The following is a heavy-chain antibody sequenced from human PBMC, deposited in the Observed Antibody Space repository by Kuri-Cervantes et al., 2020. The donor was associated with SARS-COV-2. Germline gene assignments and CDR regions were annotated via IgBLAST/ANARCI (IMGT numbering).Heavy chain of an antibody. CDR1: GGSISSSNW. CDR2: IYHSGST. D-gene: IGHD3-16*02. J-gene: IGHJ4*02. CDR3: ASSRASMITFGGVIDNFDY. V-gene: IGHV4-4*02. Sequence: SCAVSGGSISSSNWWSWVRQPPGKGLEWIGEIYHSGSTNYNPSLKSRVTISVDKSKNQFSLKLSSVTAADTAVYYCASSRASMITFGGVIDNFDYWGQGTLVTVSS.